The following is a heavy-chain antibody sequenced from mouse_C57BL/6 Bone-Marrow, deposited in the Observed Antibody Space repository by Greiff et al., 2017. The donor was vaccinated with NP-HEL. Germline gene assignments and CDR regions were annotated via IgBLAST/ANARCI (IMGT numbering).Heavy chain of an antibody. J-gene: IGHJ3*01. CDR1: GFTFSSYA. D-gene: IGHD1-1*01. V-gene: IGHV5-4*01. Sequence: EVMLVESGGGLVKPGGSLKLSCAASGFTFSSYAMSWVRQTPEKRLEWVATISDGGSYTYYPDNVKGRFTISRDNAKNNLYLQMSHLKSEDTAMYYCAREPPYYYGAYWGQGTLVTVSA. CDR3: AREPPYYYGAY. CDR2: ISDGGSYT.